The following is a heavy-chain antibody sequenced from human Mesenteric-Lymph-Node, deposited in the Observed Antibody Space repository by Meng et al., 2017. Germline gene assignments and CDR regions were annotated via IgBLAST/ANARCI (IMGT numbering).Heavy chain of an antibody. CDR1: GFTVSSNY. CDR3: ARDLIVWFGELRNYYYGMDV. D-gene: IGHD3-10*01. J-gene: IGHJ6*02. CDR2: IYSGGST. Sequence: GGSLRLSCAASGFTVSSNYMSWVRQAPGKGLEWVSVIYSGGSTYYADSVKGRFTISRDNSKNTLYLQMNSLRAEDTAVYYCARDLIVWFGELRNYYYGMDVWGQGTTVTVSS. V-gene: IGHV3-66*02.